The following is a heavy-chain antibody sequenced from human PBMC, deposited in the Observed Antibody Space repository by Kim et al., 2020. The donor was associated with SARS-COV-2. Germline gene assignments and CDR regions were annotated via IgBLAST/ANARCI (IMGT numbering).Heavy chain of an antibody. J-gene: IGHJ1*01. Sequence: GGSLRLSCAASGFTFGNYAMAWVRQAPGKGLEWVSGISRAGDFTFYAGSVKGRFTISRDNSMNMAYLQMNSLRAEDTALYYCVKYTISESLGAFWGQGTLVTVSS. CDR3: VKYTISESLGAF. V-gene: IGHV3-23*01. CDR2: ISRAGDFT. D-gene: IGHD2-2*02. CDR1: GFTFGNYA.